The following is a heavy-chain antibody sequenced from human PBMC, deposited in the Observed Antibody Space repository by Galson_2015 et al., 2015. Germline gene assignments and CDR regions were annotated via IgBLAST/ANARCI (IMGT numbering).Heavy chain of an antibody. CDR2: INHSGAT. V-gene: IGHV4-34*01. CDR3: ARGNGGSDSGLYFDL. D-gene: IGHD1-26*01. J-gene: IGHJ2*01. Sequence: ATLSLTCAVYGGSISGYYWSWVRQPPGTGLEWIGEINHSGATNYNPSLKSRVTMSVDPSNNQFSLKLSSVTAADTTVYYCARGNGGSDSGLYFDLWGRGPLVTFSS. CDR1: GGSISGYY.